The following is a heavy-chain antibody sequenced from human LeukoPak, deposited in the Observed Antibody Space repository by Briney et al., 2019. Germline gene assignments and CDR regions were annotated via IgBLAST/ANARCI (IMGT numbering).Heavy chain of an antibody. CDR2: ISSSGSTK. Sequence: GGSLRLSCATSEFTFNIHEMNWVRQAPGKGLEWVSYISSSGSTKHYADSVKGRFTISRDNAKNSLYLQMNSLRAEDTAVYYCARGGSTGYHFNAYDIWGQGTMVTVSS. D-gene: IGHD5-12*01. CDR3: ARGGSTGYHFNAYDI. J-gene: IGHJ3*02. V-gene: IGHV3-48*03. CDR1: EFTFNIHE.